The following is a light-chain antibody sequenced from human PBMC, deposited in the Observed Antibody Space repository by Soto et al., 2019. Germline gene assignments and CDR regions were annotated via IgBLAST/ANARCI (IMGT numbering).Light chain of an antibody. CDR3: SSFTSSMTNV. CDR2: DFG. Sequence: QSVLTQPASVSGSPGESITISCTGTSSDVGGYNSVSWYQHHPGKAPKLILYDFGDRPSGVSYRFSGSKSGNTASLTISGLQAADEADYFCSSFTSSMTNVFGSGTKVTVL. J-gene: IGLJ1*01. V-gene: IGLV2-14*03. CDR1: SSDVGGYNS.